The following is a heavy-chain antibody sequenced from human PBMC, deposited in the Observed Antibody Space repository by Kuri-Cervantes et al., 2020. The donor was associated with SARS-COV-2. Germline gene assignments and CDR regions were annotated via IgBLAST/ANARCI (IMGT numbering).Heavy chain of an antibody. CDR1: GGSISNYGYY. CDR2: IYASGGT. CDR3: ARDLGGSNYGGGDY. V-gene: IGHV4-61*10. D-gene: IGHD4-23*01. J-gene: IGHJ4*02. Sequence: SETLSLTCTVSGGSISNYGYYWSWIRQPAGKGLEWIGFIYASGGTSYNASLKSRVTISVDTSKNQFSLKLSSVTAADTAVYYCARDLGGSNYGGGDYWGQGTLVIVSS.